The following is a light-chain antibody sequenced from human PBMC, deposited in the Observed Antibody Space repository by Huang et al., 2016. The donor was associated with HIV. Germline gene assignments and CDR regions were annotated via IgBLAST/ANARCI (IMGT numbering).Light chain of an antibody. CDR2: GAS. CDR1: QSVYSN. Sequence: EIVMTQSPATLSVSPGERATLSCRASQSVYSNLAWYQQKPGQAPRLLVDGASTRATDIPARFSGSGSGTEFSLTINSLQSEDFAVYYCQQYNDWPPWTFGQGTKVEIK. J-gene: IGKJ1*01. CDR3: QQYNDWPPWT. V-gene: IGKV3-15*01.